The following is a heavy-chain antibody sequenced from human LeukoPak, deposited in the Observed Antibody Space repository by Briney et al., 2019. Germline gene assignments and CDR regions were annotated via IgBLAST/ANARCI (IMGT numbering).Heavy chain of an antibody. Sequence: GASVNVSCKVSGDTLTESSMHWVRQAPGKGLEWMGGFDPEDGETIYAQKFQGRVTMTEDTSTDTAYMELSSLRSEDTAVYYCATVRYSSSWYLNYWGQGTLVTVSS. CDR1: GDTLTESS. V-gene: IGHV1-24*01. CDR3: ATVRYSSSWYLNY. CDR2: FDPEDGET. D-gene: IGHD6-13*01. J-gene: IGHJ4*02.